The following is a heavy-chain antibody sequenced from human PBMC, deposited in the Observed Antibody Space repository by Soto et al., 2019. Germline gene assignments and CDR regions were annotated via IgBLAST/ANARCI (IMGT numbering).Heavy chain of an antibody. Sequence: EVQLVESGGGLVKPGGSLRLSCAASGFSLSDYSMNWIRQAQGKGLEWVAPISSSSSFIHYAESMKGQFTISRDNAKNSLNLQMNSLSAEDTAVYYCAWSSDDARDYWGQGTLVTVSS. V-gene: IGHV3-21*01. J-gene: IGHJ4*02. D-gene: IGHD1-26*01. CDR3: AWSSDDARDY. CDR1: GFSLSDYS. CDR2: ISSSSSFI.